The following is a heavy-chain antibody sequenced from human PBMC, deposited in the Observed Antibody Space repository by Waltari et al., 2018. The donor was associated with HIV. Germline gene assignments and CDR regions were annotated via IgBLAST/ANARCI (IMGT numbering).Heavy chain of an antibody. J-gene: IGHJ3*02. CDR1: GGSVSSSDYY. CDR2: IYYNENT. D-gene: IGHD3-22*01. CDR3: ARSRHDYYDSSGYYRGAFDI. V-gene: IGHV4-30-4*08. Sequence: QVQLQESGPGLVKPSQTLSLTCTVSGGSVSSSDYYWNWIRQPPGKGLEWIGYIYYNENTDYNPSLKSRLTISLDRSKSQFSLKLSSVTAAYTAVYYCARSRHDYYDSSGYYRGAFDIWGQGTMVPVSS.